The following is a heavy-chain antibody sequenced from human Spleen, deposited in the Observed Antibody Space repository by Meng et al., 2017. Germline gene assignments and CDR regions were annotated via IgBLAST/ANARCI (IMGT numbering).Heavy chain of an antibody. CDR3: AAEYSYGYYFDY. CDR1: GFTFSSYS. V-gene: IGHV3-21*01. D-gene: IGHD5-18*01. CDR2: ISSSSSYI. J-gene: IGHJ4*02. Sequence: GGSLRLSCAASGFTFSSYSMNWVRQAPGKGLEWVSSISSSSSYIYYADSVKGRFTISRDNAKNSLYLQMNSLRAEDTAVYYCAAEYSYGYYFDYWGQGTLVTVSS.